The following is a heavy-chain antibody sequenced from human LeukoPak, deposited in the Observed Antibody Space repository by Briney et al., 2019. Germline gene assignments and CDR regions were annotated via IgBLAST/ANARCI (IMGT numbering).Heavy chain of an antibody. D-gene: IGHD3-10*01. CDR1: GGSISSYY. J-gene: IGHJ4*02. CDR3: ASMLRGAALDY. V-gene: IGHV4-59*08. Sequence: PSETLSLTCTVSGGSISSYYWSWIRQPPGKGLEWIGYIYYSGSTNYNPSLKSRVTISVDTSKNQFSLKLSSVTAADTAVYYCASMLRGAALDYWGQGTLVTVSS. CDR2: IYYSGST.